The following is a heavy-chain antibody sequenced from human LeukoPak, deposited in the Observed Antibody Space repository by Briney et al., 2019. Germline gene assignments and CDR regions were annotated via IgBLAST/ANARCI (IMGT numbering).Heavy chain of an antibody. CDR1: GFTFSSYE. D-gene: IGHD5-12*01. V-gene: IGHV3-48*03. CDR3: ARDVRWLRFGGYFDY. Sequence: GGSLRLSCAASGFTFSSYEMNWVRQAPGKGQEWVSYISSSGSTIYYADSVKGRFTISRDNAKNSLYLQMNSLRAEDTAVYYCARDVRWLRFGGYFDYWGQGTLVTVSS. J-gene: IGHJ4*02. CDR2: ISSSGSTI.